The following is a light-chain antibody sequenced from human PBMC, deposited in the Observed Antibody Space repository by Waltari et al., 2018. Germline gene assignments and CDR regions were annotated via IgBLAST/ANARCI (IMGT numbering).Light chain of an antibody. Sequence: EIVMTQSPATLSVSPGERATLSCKASQSVITNLAWYQQKPGQPPRLLISGASARATGIPDRFSGSGFGTEFTLAISSLQSEDSAIYYCQQYHNWPRVFGQGTKVEIK. CDR1: QSVITN. CDR3: QQYHNWPRV. V-gene: IGKV3-15*01. J-gene: IGKJ1*01. CDR2: GAS.